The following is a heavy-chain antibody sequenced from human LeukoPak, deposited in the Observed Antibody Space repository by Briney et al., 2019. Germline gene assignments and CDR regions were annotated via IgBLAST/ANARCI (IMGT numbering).Heavy chain of an antibody. J-gene: IGHJ4*02. CDR2: IYYSGST. Sequence: PSETLSLTCTVSGGSISSYYWSWIRQPPGKGLEWIGYIYYSGSTNYNPSLKSRVTISVDTSKNQFSLKLSSVTAADTAVYYCARRKVGIVGYFDYWGQGTLVTVSS. CDR1: GGSISSYY. CDR3: ARRKVGIVGYFDY. V-gene: IGHV4-59*08. D-gene: IGHD1-26*01.